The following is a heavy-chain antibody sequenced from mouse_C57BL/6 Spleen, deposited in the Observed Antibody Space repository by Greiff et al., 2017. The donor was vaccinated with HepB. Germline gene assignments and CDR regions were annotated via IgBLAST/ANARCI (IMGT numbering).Heavy chain of an antibody. CDR1: GYTFTSYG. J-gene: IGHJ2*01. D-gene: IGHD1-1*01. CDR3: ARAPITTVVAPDY. V-gene: IGHV1-69*01. Sequence: QVKLQHPGAELVRPGASVKLSCKASGYTFTSYGMHWVKRRPGQGLEGIGEIDPLDSNTNYNQKFKGKSTLTVDKSSSTAYMELSSLTSEDSAVYYCARAPITTVVAPDYWGQGTTLTVSS. CDR2: IDPLDSNT.